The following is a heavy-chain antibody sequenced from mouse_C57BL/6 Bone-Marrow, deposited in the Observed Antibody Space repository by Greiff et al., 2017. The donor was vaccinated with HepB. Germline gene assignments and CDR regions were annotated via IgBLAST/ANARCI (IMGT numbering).Heavy chain of an antibody. Sequence: EVQLQESVAELVRPGASVKLSCTASGFNIKNTYMHWVKQRPEQGLEWIGRIDPANGNNKYAPKFQGKATITADTSSNTAYLQLSSLTSEDTAIYYCARSPYYYGSSSAWFAYWGQGTLVTVSA. D-gene: IGHD1-1*01. CDR2: IDPANGNN. CDR1: GFNIKNTY. CDR3: ARSPYYYGSSSAWFAY. V-gene: IGHV14-3*01. J-gene: IGHJ3*01.